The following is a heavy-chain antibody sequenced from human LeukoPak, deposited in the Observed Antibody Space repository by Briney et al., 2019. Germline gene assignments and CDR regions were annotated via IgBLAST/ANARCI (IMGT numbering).Heavy chain of an antibody. Sequence: GGSLRLSCAASGFTFSSYWMNWVRQAPGKGLEWVSYISSSGSTKYYADSVKGRFTISRDNAKNSLYLQMNSLRAEDTAVYYCAREGRKSGGVDIIRKKETGYYYYMDVWGKGTTVTVSS. CDR2: ISSSGSTK. V-gene: IGHV3-48*04. CDR1: GFTFSSYW. J-gene: IGHJ6*03. D-gene: IGHD3-10*01. CDR3: AREGRKSGGVDIIRKKETGYYYYMDV.